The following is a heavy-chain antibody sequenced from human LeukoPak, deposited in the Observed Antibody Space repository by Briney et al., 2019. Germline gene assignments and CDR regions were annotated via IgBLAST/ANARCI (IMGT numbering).Heavy chain of an antibody. V-gene: IGHV3-30-3*01. CDR2: ISYDGSNK. Sequence: GGSLRLSCAASGFTFSSYAMHWVRQAPGKGLEWVAVISYDGSNKYYADSVKGRFTISRDNSKNTLYLQMNSLRAEDTAVYYCAREEGVELRFLEWLFSYWGQGTLVTVSS. CDR3: AREEGVELRFLEWLFSY. D-gene: IGHD3-3*01. CDR1: GFTFSSYA. J-gene: IGHJ4*02.